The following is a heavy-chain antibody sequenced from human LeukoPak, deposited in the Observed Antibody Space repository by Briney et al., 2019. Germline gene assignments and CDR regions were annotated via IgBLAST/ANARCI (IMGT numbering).Heavy chain of an antibody. CDR2: VYYSGST. D-gene: IGHD4-11*01. Sequence: SETLSLTCTVSGGPISTYYWSWIRQPPGKGLEWIGYVYYSGSTNYNPSLKSRVTISVDTSKNQFSLTLSSVTAADTAVYYCARDYSNYIIDYWGQGTLVTVSS. J-gene: IGHJ4*02. CDR3: ARDYSNYIIDY. V-gene: IGHV4-59*01. CDR1: GGPISTYY.